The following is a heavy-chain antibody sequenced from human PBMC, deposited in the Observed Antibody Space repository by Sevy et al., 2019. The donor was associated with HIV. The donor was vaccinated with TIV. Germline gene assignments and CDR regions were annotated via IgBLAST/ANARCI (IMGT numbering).Heavy chain of an antibody. CDR2: ISGSGGST. CDR3: AKDSRGSNDPPFDY. CDR1: GFTFSSYA. J-gene: IGHJ4*02. D-gene: IGHD1-1*01. V-gene: IGHV3-23*01. Sequence: GGSLRLSCAASGFTFSSYAMSWVRQAPGKGLEWVSAISGSGGSTYYADSVKGRFTMSRDNSKNTLYLQMNSLRAEDTAVYYCAKDSRGSNDPPFDYWGQGTLVTVSS.